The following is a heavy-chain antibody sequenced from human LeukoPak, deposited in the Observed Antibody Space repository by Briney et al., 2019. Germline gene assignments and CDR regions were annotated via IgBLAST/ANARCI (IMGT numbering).Heavy chain of an antibody. D-gene: IGHD4-11*01. V-gene: IGHV4-4*02. CDR1: GGSISSSNW. Sequence: PSGTLSLTCAVSGGSISSSNWWSWVRPPPGKGLEWIGEIYHSGSTNYNPSLKSRVTISVDKSKNQFSLKLSSVTAADTAVYYCARESRSNYGVYYYYSMDVWGKGTTVTVSS. J-gene: IGHJ6*03. CDR2: IYHSGST. CDR3: ARESRSNYGVYYYYSMDV.